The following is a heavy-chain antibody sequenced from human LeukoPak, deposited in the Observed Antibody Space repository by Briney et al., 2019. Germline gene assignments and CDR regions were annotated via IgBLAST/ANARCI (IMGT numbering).Heavy chain of an antibody. V-gene: IGHV4-59*01. D-gene: IGHD2-8*01. CDR3: AKDRSCINDVCHGDFDY. CDR1: GDSISGFY. Sequence: AETLSLTCTVSGDSISGFYWNWIRQPPGKGLEWLGYVFYNGNSKYNPSLKSRVSISADMSKNLLSLKLTSVTAADTAVYYCAKDRSCINDVCHGDFDYWGQGTLV. CDR2: VFYNGNS. J-gene: IGHJ4*02.